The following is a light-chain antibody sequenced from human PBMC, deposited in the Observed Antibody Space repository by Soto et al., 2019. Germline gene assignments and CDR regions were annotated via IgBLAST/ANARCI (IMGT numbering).Light chain of an antibody. J-gene: IGKJ4*01. CDR3: QKYDRAPLT. V-gene: IGKV1-27*01. Sequence: DIQMTQSPSSLSASVGDRVTITCRARQGISTYLAWYQQKPGKVPSLLIYGASTLQSGVPSRFSGSGSGTDFTLTISSLQPEDVATYYCQKYDRAPLTFGGGTKLEI. CDR1: QGISTY. CDR2: GAS.